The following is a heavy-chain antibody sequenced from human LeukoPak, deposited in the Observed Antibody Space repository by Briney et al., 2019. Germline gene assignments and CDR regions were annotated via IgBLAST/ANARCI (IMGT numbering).Heavy chain of an antibody. V-gene: IGHV3-30-3*01. D-gene: IGHD3-22*01. J-gene: IGHJ4*02. CDR1: GFTFSGFW. CDR2: ISYDGSNK. Sequence: GGSLRLSCAASGFTFSGFWMSWVRQVPGKGLEWVAVISYDGSNKYYADSAKGRFTISRDNSKNTLYLQMNSLRAEDTAVYYCARGSDYDSSGYTASSCFDYWGQGTLVTVSS. CDR3: ARGSDYDSSGYTASSCFDY.